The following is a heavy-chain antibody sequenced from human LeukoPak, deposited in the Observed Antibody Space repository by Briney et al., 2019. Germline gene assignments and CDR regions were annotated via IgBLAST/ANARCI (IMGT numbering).Heavy chain of an antibody. Sequence: GGSLRLSCAASGFTFSTTSITWVRQAPGKGLEWVANINPDGSAKSYVDSVKGRLTISRDNGKNSLYLQMNSLRAEDTAINYRTRDYDWGQGTLVTVSS. D-gene: IGHD3-16*01. CDR1: GFTFSTTS. CDR3: TRDYD. J-gene: IGHJ4*02. CDR2: INPDGSAK. V-gene: IGHV3-7*04.